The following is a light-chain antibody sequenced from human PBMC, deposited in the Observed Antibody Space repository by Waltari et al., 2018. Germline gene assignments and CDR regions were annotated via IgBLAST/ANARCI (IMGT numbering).Light chain of an antibody. J-gene: IGKJ2*01. V-gene: IGKV3-15*01. CDR1: QRIRSK. Sequence: EIVMTQSPATLSVSPGESATLSCRATQRIRSKLAWYQQKPGQAPRLLFYGGSVRATGIPGRFSVSGSGTEFTLTISSLQSEDIAVYYCQQYNNWLPFTFGQGTKLEIK. CDR2: GGS. CDR3: QQYNNWLPFT.